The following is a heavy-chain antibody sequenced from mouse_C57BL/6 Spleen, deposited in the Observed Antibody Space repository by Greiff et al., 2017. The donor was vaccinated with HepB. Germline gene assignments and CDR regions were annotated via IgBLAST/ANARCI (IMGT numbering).Heavy chain of an antibody. CDR2: IYPGDGDT. Sequence: VQLQQSGPELVKPGASVKISCKASGYAFSSSWMNWVKQRPGKGLEWIGRIYPGDGDTNYNGKFKGKATLTADKSSSTAYMQRSSLASEDSAVYFCAREGDYWGQGTTLTVSS. V-gene: IGHV1-82*01. J-gene: IGHJ2*01. CDR1: GYAFSSSW. CDR3: AREGDY.